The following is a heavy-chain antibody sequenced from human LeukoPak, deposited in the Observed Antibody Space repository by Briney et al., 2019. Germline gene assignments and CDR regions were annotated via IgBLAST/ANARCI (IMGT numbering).Heavy chain of an antibody. CDR2: INHSGSS. Sequence: SETLSLTCAVYGESFSGYYWSWIRQPPGKGLEWIGEINHSGSSKYNPSLKSRVTISVDTYKNQFSLKLSSVPAADTAVYYCARRQWRVVATRRYFDYWGQGNLVTVSS. CDR1: GESFSGYY. CDR3: ARRQWRVVATRRYFDY. D-gene: IGHD2-15*01. J-gene: IGHJ4*02. V-gene: IGHV4-34*01.